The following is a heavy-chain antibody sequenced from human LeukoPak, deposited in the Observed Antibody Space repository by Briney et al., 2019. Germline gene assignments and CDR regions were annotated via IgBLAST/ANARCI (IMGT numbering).Heavy chain of an antibody. J-gene: IGHJ4*02. CDR1: GGSITSHY. Sequence: PSETLSLICTVSGGSITSHYWSWIRRPPGKGLEWIGYIYYSGSTNYNPSLKSRVTISVDTSKNQFSLKLSSVTAADTAVYYCARDLSGGYWGQGTLVTVSS. CDR2: IYYSGST. CDR3: ARDLSGGY. D-gene: IGHD6-25*01. V-gene: IGHV4-59*11.